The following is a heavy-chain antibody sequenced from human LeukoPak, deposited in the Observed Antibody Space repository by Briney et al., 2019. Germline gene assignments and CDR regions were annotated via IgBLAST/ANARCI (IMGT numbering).Heavy chain of an antibody. CDR1: GFTLSSYG. J-gene: IGHJ4*02. V-gene: IGHV3-30*18. D-gene: IGHD3-10*01. CDR2: ISYDGSNK. CDR3: AKGPGGYFDY. Sequence: PGGSLRLSCEPSGFTLSSYGMHWSRQPQGKGLEWVAVISYDGSNKYYADSVKGRFTISRDNSKNTLYLQMNSLRAEDTAVYYCAKGPGGYFDYWGQGTLVTVSS.